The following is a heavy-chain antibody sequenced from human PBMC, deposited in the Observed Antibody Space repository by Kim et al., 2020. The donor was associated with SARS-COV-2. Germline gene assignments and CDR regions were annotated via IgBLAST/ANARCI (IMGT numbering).Heavy chain of an antibody. D-gene: IGHD3-3*01. Sequence: GGSLRLSCAASGFTFSSYAMHWVRQAPGKGLEWVAVISYDGSNKYYADSVKGRFTISRDNSKNTLYLQMNSLRAEDTAVYYCARDVYYDFWMDWGQGTLVTVSS. V-gene: IGHV3-30-3*01. CDR2: ISYDGSNK. CDR1: GFTFSSYA. CDR3: ARDVYYDFWMD. J-gene: IGHJ4*02.